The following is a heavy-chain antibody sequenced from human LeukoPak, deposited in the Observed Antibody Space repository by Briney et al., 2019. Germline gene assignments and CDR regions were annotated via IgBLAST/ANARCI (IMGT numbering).Heavy chain of an antibody. J-gene: IGHJ4*02. CDR1: GSTFVNYW. CDR3: ASHDYGDYGTFKY. Sequence: GGSLQISCKGSGSTFVNYWIGWVRQMPGKGLEWMGIIYPSDSDTRYSPSFRGQVTISADKSISTAYLQWSSLKASDTAMYYCASHDYGDYGTFKYWGQGTLVTVSS. CDR2: IYPSDSDT. V-gene: IGHV5-51*01. D-gene: IGHD4-17*01.